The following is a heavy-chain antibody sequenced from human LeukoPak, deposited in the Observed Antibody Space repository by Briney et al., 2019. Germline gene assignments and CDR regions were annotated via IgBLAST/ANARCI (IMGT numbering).Heavy chain of an antibody. CDR2: ISSSGSTI. Sequence: GGSLRLSCAASGFTFSDYYMSWIRQAPGKGLEWVSYISSSGSTIYYADSVKGRFTISRDNSKSTLYLQMNSLRAEDTAVYYCASHSKSVVVVPAEGPDAFDIWGQGTMVTVSS. D-gene: IGHD2-2*01. J-gene: IGHJ3*02. CDR1: GFTFSDYY. CDR3: ASHSKSVVVVPAEGPDAFDI. V-gene: IGHV3-11*04.